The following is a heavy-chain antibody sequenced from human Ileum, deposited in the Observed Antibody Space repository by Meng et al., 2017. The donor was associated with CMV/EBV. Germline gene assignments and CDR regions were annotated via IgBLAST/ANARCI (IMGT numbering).Heavy chain of an antibody. CDR3: AREKGDGYNFVDS. CDR2: IYHSGST. CDR1: GDYVSSDNYY. Sequence: VSGDYVSSDNYYWSWIRQPPGKGLEWIGYIYHSGSTYYNPSLKSRVTVSIATSKNQFSLKLTSVTAADTAMYYCAREKGDGYNFVDSWGQGTLVTVSS. D-gene: IGHD5-24*01. J-gene: IGHJ5*01. V-gene: IGHV4-61*01.